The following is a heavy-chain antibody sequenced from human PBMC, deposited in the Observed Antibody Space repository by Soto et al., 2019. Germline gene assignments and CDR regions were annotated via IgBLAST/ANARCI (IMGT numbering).Heavy chain of an antibody. J-gene: IGHJ4*02. D-gene: IGHD2-2*01. Sequence: SETLSLTCTVSGGSISSGGYYWSWIRQHPGKGLEWIGYIYYSGSTNYNPSLKSRVTISVDTSKNQFSLKLSSVTAADTAVYYCARCSSTSRRERKLDYWGQGTLVTVSS. V-gene: IGHV4-31*03. CDR2: IYYSGST. CDR3: ARCSSTSRRERKLDY. CDR1: GGSISSGGYY.